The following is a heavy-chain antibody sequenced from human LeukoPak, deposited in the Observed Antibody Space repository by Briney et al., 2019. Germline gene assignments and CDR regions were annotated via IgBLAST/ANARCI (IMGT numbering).Heavy chain of an antibody. CDR3: ARGEPTNRPIVVVTATDLDY. D-gene: IGHD2-21*02. CDR2: INHSGST. Sequence: PSETLSLTCAVYGGSFSGYYWSWIRQPPGKGLEWIGEINHSGSTNYNPSPKSRVTISVDTSKNQFSLKLSSVTAADTAVYYCARGEPTNRPIVVVTATDLDYWGQGTLVTVSS. V-gene: IGHV4-34*01. CDR1: GGSFSGYY. J-gene: IGHJ4*02.